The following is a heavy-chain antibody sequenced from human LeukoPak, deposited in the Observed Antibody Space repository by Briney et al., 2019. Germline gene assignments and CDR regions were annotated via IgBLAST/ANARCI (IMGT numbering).Heavy chain of an antibody. CDR1: GYSISSGYY. CDR3: ARVRWFGELSLDY. J-gene: IGHJ4*02. V-gene: IGHV4-38-2*02. CDR2: IYHTGST. Sequence: SETLSLTCTVSGYSISSGYYWGWIRQPPGKGLEWIGSIYHTGSTYYNPSLKSRVTISVDTSKNQFSLKLSSVTAADMAVYFCARVRWFGELSLDYWGQGTLVTVSS. D-gene: IGHD3-10*01.